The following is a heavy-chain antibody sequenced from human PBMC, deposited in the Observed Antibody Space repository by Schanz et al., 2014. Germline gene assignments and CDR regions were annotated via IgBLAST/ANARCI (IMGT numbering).Heavy chain of an antibody. D-gene: IGHD3-10*01. J-gene: IGHJ4*02. CDR2: ITNSGGST. Sequence: EVQLVESGGGLVQPGGSLRLSCAASGFTFSSYAMNWVRQAPGKGLEWVSVITNSGGSTYHADSVKGRFTISRDNSKNTLYLQMNSLRAEDTAVYYCVVWFGGVRNSWGQGTLVTVSS. CDR1: GFTFSSYA. V-gene: IGHV3-23*04. CDR3: VVWFGGVRNS.